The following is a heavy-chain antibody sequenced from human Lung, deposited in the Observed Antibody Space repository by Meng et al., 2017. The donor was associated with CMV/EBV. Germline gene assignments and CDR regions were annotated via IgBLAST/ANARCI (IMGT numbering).Heavy chain of an antibody. CDR2: TYYKSKWNH. J-gene: IGHJ4*02. D-gene: IGHD3-22*01. V-gene: IGHV6-1*01. CDR1: GDSVSSNSAT. CDR3: ARVFGDITGYVFDY. Sequence: SXTLSLXCAISGDSVSSNSATWNWIRQSPSRGLEWLGRTYYKSKWNHDYAVSVKSRISVNPDTSKNQFSLQLSSVTPEDTAVYYCARVFGDITGYVFDYXDQGXLVTVSS.